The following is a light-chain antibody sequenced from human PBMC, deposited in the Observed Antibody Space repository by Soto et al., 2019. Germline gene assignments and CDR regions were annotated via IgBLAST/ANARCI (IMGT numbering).Light chain of an antibody. CDR3: QQRSNWPRFT. CDR1: QRGSNY. CDR2: DAS. Sequence: EIVWTQSPATLSLSPGERATLSCRASQRGSNYLAWYQHKPGQAPRLLIYDASNRATCIPARFSGSGSGTDVTLTISSLEPEDFAVYSCQQRSNWPRFTFGHGTKVEIK. V-gene: IGKV3-11*01. J-gene: IGKJ2*01.